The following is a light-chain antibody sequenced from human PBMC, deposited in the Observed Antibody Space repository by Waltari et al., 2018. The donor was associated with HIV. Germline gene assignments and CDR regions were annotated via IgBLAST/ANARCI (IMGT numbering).Light chain of an antibody. J-gene: IGLJ2*01. CDR2: SDI. CDR1: RSNIGAGFF. Sequence: QSALTQPPSVSGAPGQRVTIPCTGNRSNIGAGFFVHWYQHLPGTAPKPLVYSDINRPSGVPDRFSGSKSGTSASLVITGLQAEDEADYYCQSYDSSLRASVFGGGTKLTVL. CDR3: QSYDSSLRASV. V-gene: IGLV1-40*01.